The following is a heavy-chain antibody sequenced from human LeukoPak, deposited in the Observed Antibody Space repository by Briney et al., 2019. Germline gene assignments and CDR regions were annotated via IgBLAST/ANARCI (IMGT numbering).Heavy chain of an antibody. CDR3: AKEDVDTAMVPFDY. D-gene: IGHD5-18*01. CDR2: IPYDGSNK. CDR1: GFTFSSYA. J-gene: IGHJ4*02. V-gene: IGHV3-30*04. Sequence: QTGGSLRLSCAASGFTFSSYAMHWVRQAPGKGLEWVAAIPYDGSNKYSADSVKGRFTISRDNSKNTLYLQMNSLRAEDTAVYYCAKEDVDTAMVPFDYWGQGTLVTVSS.